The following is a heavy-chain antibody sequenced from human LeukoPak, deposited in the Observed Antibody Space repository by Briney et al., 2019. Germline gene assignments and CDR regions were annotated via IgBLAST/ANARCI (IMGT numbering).Heavy chain of an antibody. CDR2: ISWNSGSI. Sequence: GGSLRLSCAASGFTFDDYAMHWVRQAPGKGLEWVSGISWNSGSIGYADSVKGRFTISRDNAKNSLYLQMNSLRPEDTAFYYCAKAIDVDASYYFDYWGQGTLVTVSS. CDR1: GFTFDDYA. D-gene: IGHD5-12*01. V-gene: IGHV3-9*01. J-gene: IGHJ4*02. CDR3: AKAIDVDASYYFDY.